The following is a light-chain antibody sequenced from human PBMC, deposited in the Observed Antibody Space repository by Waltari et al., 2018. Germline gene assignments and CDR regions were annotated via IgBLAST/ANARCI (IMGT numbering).Light chain of an antibody. J-gene: IGKJ3*01. Sequence: EITLTQSPGTLSLSPGQRATLSCRASKGVSSNSLAWYQHSPRQAPRLLIYGASTRAPGIPERFSGRESGTDFTLTISRLEPEDVAVYYCHYYGASPLFAFGPGTKVDV. CDR3: HYYGASPLFA. CDR2: GAS. CDR1: KGVSSNS. V-gene: IGKV3-20*01.